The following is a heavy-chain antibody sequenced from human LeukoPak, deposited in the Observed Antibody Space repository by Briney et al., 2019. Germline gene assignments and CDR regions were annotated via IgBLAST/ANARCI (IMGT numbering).Heavy chain of an antibody. CDR1: GFTFSSYA. J-gene: IGHJ6*02. CDR3: AKGETYYDILTGYYFSSNDDYYYYGMDV. V-gene: IGHV3-23*01. CDR2: ISGSGGST. D-gene: IGHD3-9*01. Sequence: GASLRLSCAASGFTFSSYAMSWVRQAPGKGLEWVSAISGSGGSTYYADSVKGRFTISRDNSKNTLYLQMNSLRAEDTAVYYCAKGETYYDILTGYYFSSNDDYYYYGMDVWGQATTVTVSS.